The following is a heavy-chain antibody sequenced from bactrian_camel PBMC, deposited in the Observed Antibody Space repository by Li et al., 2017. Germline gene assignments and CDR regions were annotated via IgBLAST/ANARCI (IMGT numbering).Heavy chain of an antibody. D-gene: IGHD2*01. CDR1: GVTAVNYA. CDR2: VDSDGRT. J-gene: IGHJ4*01. Sequence: HVQLVESGGASVQAGGSLRLSCPLNGVTAVNYAAVWFRRTPNNERAGKEREGVAAVDSDGRTNYAGSVNGRFTISIDNADNTLYLQMTDLMPEDSAMYFCAADGRFVPISKAFDAKDYTHWGQGTQVTVS. V-gene: IGHV3S55*01. CDR3: AADGRFVPISKAFDAKDYTH.